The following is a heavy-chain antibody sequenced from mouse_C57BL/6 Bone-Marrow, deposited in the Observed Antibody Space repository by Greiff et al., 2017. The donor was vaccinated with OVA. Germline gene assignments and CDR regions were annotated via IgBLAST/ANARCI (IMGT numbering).Heavy chain of an antibody. CDR1: GFTFSSYA. CDR2: ISDGGRYT. CDR3: ARAITTVVPYYFDY. Sequence: EVKVVESGGGLVKPGGSLKLSCAASGFTFSSYAMSWVRQTPEKRLEWVATISDGGRYTYYPDNVKGRFTISRDNAKNNRYLQMSHLKSEDTAMYYCARAITTVVPYYFDYWGQGTTLTVSS. J-gene: IGHJ2*01. V-gene: IGHV5-4*03. D-gene: IGHD1-1*01.